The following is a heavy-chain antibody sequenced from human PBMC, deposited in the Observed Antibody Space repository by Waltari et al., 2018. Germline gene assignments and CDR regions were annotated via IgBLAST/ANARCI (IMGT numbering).Heavy chain of an antibody. J-gene: IGHJ4*02. Sequence: QVQLQQWGAGLLKPSETLSLTCAVYGGSFSGYYWSWIRQPPGKGLEWIGEINHSGSTNYNPSLKSRVTISVDTSKNQFSLKLSSVTAADTAVYYCARGLITFGGVIVPYTVYYFDYWGQGTLVTVSS. CDR3: ARGLITFGGVIVPYTVYYFDY. CDR2: INHSGST. CDR1: GGSFSGYY. D-gene: IGHD3-16*02. V-gene: IGHV4-34*01.